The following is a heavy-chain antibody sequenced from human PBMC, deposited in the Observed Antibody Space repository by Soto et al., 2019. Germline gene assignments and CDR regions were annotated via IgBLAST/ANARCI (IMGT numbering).Heavy chain of an antibody. CDR3: ARVWYYYDSSGYCSEYYFDY. D-gene: IGHD3-22*01. Sequence: SDTMSLTCTVSGGSISSGDYYWSWILQPPGKGLEWIGYIYYSGSTYYNPSLKSRVTISVDTSKNQFSLKLSSVTAADTAVYYCARVWYYYDSSGYCSEYYFDYWGQGTLVTVSS. CDR2: IYYSGST. V-gene: IGHV4-30-4*02. CDR1: GGSISSGDYY. J-gene: IGHJ4*02.